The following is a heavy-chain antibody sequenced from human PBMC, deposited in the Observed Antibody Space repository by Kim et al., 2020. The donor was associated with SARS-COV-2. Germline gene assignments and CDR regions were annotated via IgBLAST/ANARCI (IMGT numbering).Heavy chain of an antibody. V-gene: IGHV3-74*01. Sequence: ADSVKGRFTISRDNAKNTLYLQMNSLRAEDTAVYYCASYNWGATDFDSWGQGTLVTVSS. D-gene: IGHD1-20*01. CDR3: ASYNWGATDFDS. J-gene: IGHJ4*02.